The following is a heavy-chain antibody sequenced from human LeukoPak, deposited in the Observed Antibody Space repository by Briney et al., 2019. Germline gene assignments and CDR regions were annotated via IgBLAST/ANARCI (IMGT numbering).Heavy chain of an antibody. CDR2: IYYSGST. Sequence: PSQTLSLTCTVTGGSISSGGYYWSCIRQHPGNGLEWIGDIYYSGSTYYNSSLKSRVTISLDTSKNQFSLKLSSVTAADTAVYYCARKGGYPGWFDPWGQGTLVTVSS. J-gene: IGHJ5*02. CDR1: GGSISSGGYY. CDR3: ARKGGYPGWFDP. V-gene: IGHV4-31*03. D-gene: IGHD5-12*01.